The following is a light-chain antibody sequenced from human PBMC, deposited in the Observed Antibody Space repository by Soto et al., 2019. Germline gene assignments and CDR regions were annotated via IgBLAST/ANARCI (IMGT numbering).Light chain of an antibody. CDR1: SSNIGSHS. J-gene: IGLJ2*01. CDR3: ATWDDSLSGRVL. CDR2: RSN. Sequence: QSVLTQPPSASGTPGQRVTISCSGGSSNIGSHSVYWYQYLPGTAPKLLIYRSNQRPSGVPDRFSGSKSGTSASLAIRGLRSEDEADYYCATWDDSLSGRVLFGGGTKVTVL. V-gene: IGLV1-47*01.